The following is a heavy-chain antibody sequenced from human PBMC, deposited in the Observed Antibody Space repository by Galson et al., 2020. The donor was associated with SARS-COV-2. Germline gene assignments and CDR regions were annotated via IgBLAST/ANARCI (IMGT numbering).Heavy chain of an antibody. J-gene: IGHJ2*01. CDR1: GFTFSIYA. CDR3: ARDQFGSGSPGYFDL. CDR2: ISYDGTYK. D-gene: IGHD3-10*01. Sequence: TGGSLRLSCAASGFTFSIYAMHWVRQTPGKGLEWVAPISYDGTYKFYADSVKGRFTVSRDNSKNMLYLQMNSLRPEDTAVYYCARDQFGSGSPGYFDLWGRGTLVTVSS. V-gene: IGHV3-30-3*01.